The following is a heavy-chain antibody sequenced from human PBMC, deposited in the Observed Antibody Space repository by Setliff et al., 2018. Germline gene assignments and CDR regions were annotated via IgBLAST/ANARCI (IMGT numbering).Heavy chain of an antibody. CDR1: GYSFTSYW. CDR2: IYPGDSDT. D-gene: IGHD3-3*01. V-gene: IGHV5-51*01. J-gene: IGHJ5*02. Sequence: PGESLKISCKGSGYSFTSYWIGWVRQMPGKGLEWMGIIYPGDSDTRYSPSFQGQVTISADKSISTAYLQWSSLKASDSGMYYCARSRSNFWSGYFNWFDPWGQGTLVTVSS. CDR3: ARSRSNFWSGYFNWFDP.